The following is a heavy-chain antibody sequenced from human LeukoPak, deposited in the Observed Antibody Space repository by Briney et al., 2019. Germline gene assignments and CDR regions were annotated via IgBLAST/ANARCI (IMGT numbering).Heavy chain of an antibody. J-gene: IGHJ4*02. CDR1: GFTFSSYW. V-gene: IGHV3-7*03. Sequence: GGSLRLSCAASGFTFSSYWMSWVRQAPGKGLEWVANIRQDGSEKYYVDSVKGRFTISRDNAKNSLYLQMNSLRAEDTAVYYCAKKGETSGYALRSYYFDYWGQGTLVTVSS. D-gene: IGHD5-12*01. CDR2: IRQDGSEK. CDR3: AKKGETSGYALRSYYFDY.